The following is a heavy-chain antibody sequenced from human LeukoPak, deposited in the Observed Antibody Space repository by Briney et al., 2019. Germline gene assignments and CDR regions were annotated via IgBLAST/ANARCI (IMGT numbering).Heavy chain of an antibody. J-gene: IGHJ6*02. CDR1: GLTFSSYS. V-gene: IGHV3-21*01. CDR3: ARDQESQYGMDV. CDR2: ISSSSSYI. Sequence: GGSLRLSCAASGLTFSSYSMNWVRQAPGKGLEWVSSISSSSSYIYYADSVKGRFTISRDNAKNSLYLQMNSLRAEDTAVYYCARDQESQYGMDVWGQGTTVTVSS.